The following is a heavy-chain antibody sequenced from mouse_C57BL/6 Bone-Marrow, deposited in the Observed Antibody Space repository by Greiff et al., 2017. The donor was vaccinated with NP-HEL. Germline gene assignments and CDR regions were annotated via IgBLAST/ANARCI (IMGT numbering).Heavy chain of an antibody. V-gene: IGHV1-82*01. CDR1: GYAFSSSW. J-gene: IGHJ2*01. CDR3: ARSFGY. Sequence: LVESGASVKISCKASGYAFSSSWMNWVKQRPGKGLEWIGRIYPGDGDTNYNGKFKGKATLTADKSSSTAYMQLSSLTSEDSAVYFCARSFGYWGQGTTLTVSS. CDR2: IYPGDGDT.